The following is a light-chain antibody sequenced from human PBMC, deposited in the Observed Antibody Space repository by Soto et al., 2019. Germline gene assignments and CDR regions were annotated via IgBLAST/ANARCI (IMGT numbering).Light chain of an antibody. CDR2: DAS. CDR1: QSISSY. Sequence: DIQMTQSPSSLSSSVGDRVTITCRASQSISSYLNWYQQKPGKAPKLLIYDASSLESGVPSRFSGSGSGTEFTLTISSLQPDDFATYYCQQYKSYWTFGQGTKVDI. V-gene: IGKV1-5*01. CDR3: QQYKSYWT. J-gene: IGKJ1*01.